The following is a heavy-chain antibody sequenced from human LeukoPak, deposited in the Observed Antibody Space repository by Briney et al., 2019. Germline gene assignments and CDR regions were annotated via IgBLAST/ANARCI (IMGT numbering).Heavy chain of an antibody. CDR1: GYTFTSYY. Sequence: ASVKVSCKASGYTFTSYYMHWVRQAPGQGLEWMGIINPSGGSTSYAQKFQGRVTITADESTSTAYMELSSLRSEDTAVYYCASGYCSSTSCRHEYFQHWGQGTLVTVSS. D-gene: IGHD2-2*03. J-gene: IGHJ1*01. CDR3: ASGYCSSTSCRHEYFQH. V-gene: IGHV1-46*01. CDR2: INPSGGST.